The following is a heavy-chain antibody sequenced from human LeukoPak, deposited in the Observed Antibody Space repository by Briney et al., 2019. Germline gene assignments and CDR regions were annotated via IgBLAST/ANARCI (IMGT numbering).Heavy chain of an antibody. J-gene: IGHJ5*02. CDR3: AKDLGRHDYHWGFEP. V-gene: IGHV3-30*18. Sequence: GGSLRLSCAASGFTFSSYGMHWVRQAPGKGLEWVAVISYDGSNKYYADSVKGRFTISRDNSKNTLYLQMNSLRAEDTAVYYCAKDLGRHDYHWGFEPWGQGTLVTVSS. CDR1: GFTFSSYG. D-gene: IGHD4/OR15-4a*01. CDR2: ISYDGSNK.